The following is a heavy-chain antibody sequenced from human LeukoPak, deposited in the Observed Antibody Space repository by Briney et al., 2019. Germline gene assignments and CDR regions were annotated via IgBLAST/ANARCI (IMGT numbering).Heavy chain of an antibody. D-gene: IGHD6-19*01. J-gene: IGHJ4*02. CDR3: TRDLGGYSSGWYTY. V-gene: IGHV3-49*03. Sequence: SLRLSCAASGFTFSDYYMSWIRQAPGKGLEWVGFIRSKAYGGTTEYAASVKGRFTISRDDSKSIAYLQMNSLKTEDTAVYYCTRDLGGYSSGWYTYWGQGTLVTVSS. CDR1: GFTFSDYY. CDR2: IRSKAYGGTT.